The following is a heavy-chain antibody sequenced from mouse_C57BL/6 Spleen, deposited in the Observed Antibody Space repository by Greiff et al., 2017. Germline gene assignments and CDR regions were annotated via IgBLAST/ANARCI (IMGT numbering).Heavy chain of an antibody. J-gene: IGHJ1*03. V-gene: IGHV5-16*01. Sequence: EVQVVESEGGLVQPGSSMKLSCTASGFTFSDYYMAWVRQVPEKGLEWVANINYDGSSTSYLDSLKSRFIISRDNANNILYLEMNSLKSEDTATYFCERDRHYYGSSCSYWYFDGWGTGTTVTVSS. CDR3: ERDRHYYGSSCSYWYFDG. CDR2: INYDGSST. CDR1: GFTFSDYY. D-gene: IGHD1-1*01.